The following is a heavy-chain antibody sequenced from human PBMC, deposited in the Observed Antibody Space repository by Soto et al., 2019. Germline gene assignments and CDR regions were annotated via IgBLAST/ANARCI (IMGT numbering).Heavy chain of an antibody. CDR1: GYTFTGYY. J-gene: IGHJ4*02. D-gene: IGHD1-26*01. CDR3: ATQVGADFDY. CDR2: INPSSGGT. Sequence: QVQLVQSGAEVKKPGASVKVSCKASGYTFTGYYIHWVRQAPGQGLEWMGWINPSSGGTNYLQKFQGRVAMTRDTSISTAYMELSRLRSDDTAVYYCATQVGADFDYWGQGTLVTVSS. V-gene: IGHV1-2*02.